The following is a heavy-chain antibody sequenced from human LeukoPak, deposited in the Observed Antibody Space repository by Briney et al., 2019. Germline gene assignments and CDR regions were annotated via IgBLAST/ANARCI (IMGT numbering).Heavy chain of an antibody. CDR3: VREYYDFWSGYSN. CDR1: GFTFSSYG. CDR2: ISSSNSTI. Sequence: GGSLRLSCAASGFTFSSYGMNWVRQTPGKGLEWVSYISSSNSTIYYADSVGGRFTISRDNAKNSMYLQMNSLRAEDTAVYYCVREYYDFWSGYSNWGQGTLVTVSS. V-gene: IGHV3-48*01. D-gene: IGHD3-3*01. J-gene: IGHJ4*02.